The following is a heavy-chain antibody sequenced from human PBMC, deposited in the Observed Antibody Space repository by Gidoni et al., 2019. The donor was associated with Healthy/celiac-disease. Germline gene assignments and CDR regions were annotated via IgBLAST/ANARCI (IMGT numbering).Heavy chain of an antibody. CDR1: GFTFRSYA. D-gene: IGHD2-2*01. CDR2: ISYDGSNK. V-gene: IGHV3-30-3*01. J-gene: IGHJ6*03. CDR3: ARDGDIVVVPAQLYYYYMDV. Sequence: VQLVESGGGVVQPGRSLRLSCAASGFTFRSYAMHWVRQAPGKGLEWVEVISYDGSNKYYADSVKGRFTISRDNSKNTLYLQMNSLRAEDTAVYYCARDGDIVVVPAQLYYYYMDVWGKGTTVTVSS.